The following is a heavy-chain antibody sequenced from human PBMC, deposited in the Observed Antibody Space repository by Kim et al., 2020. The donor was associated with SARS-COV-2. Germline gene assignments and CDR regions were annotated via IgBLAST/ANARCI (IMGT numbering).Heavy chain of an antibody. CDR3: ARQGPRGDYGPGGGWFDP. CDR2: IYCSGST. J-gene: IGHJ5*02. V-gene: IGHV4-39*01. CDR1: GGSISSSSYY. D-gene: IGHD4-17*01. Sequence: SETLSLTCTVSGGSISSSSYYWGWIRQPPGKGLEWIGSIYCSGSTYYNPSLKSRVTISVDTSKNQFSLKLSSVTAADTAVYYCARQGPRGDYGPGGGWFDPWGQGTLVTVSS.